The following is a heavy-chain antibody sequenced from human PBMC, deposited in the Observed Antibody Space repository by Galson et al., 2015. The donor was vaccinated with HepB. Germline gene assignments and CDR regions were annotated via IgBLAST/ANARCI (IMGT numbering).Heavy chain of an antibody. V-gene: IGHV3-23*01. CDR1: GFTYSRYA. D-gene: IGHD5-12*01. CDR3: AKDLGDSGSDGVNYYYYGMEV. Sequence: SLRLSCAASGFTYSRYAMLCFRQAPGKGLEWVSALSVSGGSTYYAGTVKGRFTISRDTSNNTLYLQMNSLRAEDTAVYYCAKDLGDSGSDGVNYYYYGMEVGGTWTTVTVSS. J-gene: IGHJ6*04. CDR2: LSVSGGST.